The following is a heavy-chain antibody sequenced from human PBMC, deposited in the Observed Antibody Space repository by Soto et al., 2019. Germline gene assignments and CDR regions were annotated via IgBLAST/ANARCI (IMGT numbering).Heavy chain of an antibody. CDR1: RGTFSSYA. J-gene: IGHJ4*02. CDR2: IIPIFGTA. V-gene: IGHV1-69*06. CDR3: ARLRSGPRDY. D-gene: IGHD5-12*01. Sequence: SVKVSSKASRGTFSSYAIIFGRQAPVQGLEWMGGIIPIFGTANYAQKFQGRVTITSDKSTRTAYMELSSLRSEDTAVYYCARLRSGPRDYWGQGTLVTVYS.